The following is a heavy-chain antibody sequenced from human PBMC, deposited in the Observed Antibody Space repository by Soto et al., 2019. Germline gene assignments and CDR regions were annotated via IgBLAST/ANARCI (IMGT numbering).Heavy chain of an antibody. J-gene: IGHJ4*02. CDR2: INAGNGNT. V-gene: IGHV1-3*01. Sequence: ASVKVSCKASGYTFTSYAMHWVRQAPGQRLEWIGWINAGNGNTKYSQKFQGRVTITRDTSASTAYMELSSLRSEDTAVYYCARARPYYDFWSGYYYFDYWGQGTLVTVSS. CDR3: ARARPYYDFWSGYYYFDY. CDR1: GYTFTSYA. D-gene: IGHD3-3*01.